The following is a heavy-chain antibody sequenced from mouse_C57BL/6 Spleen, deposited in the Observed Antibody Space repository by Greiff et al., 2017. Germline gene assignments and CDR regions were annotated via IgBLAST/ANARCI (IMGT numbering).Heavy chain of an antibody. CDR1: GYTFTSYG. D-gene: IGHD2-3*01. CDR3: ARVDGYYVDY. J-gene: IGHJ2*01. V-gene: IGHV1-81*01. CDR2: IYPRSGNT. Sequence: VKLVESGAELARPGASVKLSCKASGYTFTSYGISWVKQRTGQGLEWIGEIYPRSGNTYYNEKFKGKATLTADKSSSTAYMELRSLTSEDSAVYFCARVDGYYVDYWGQGTTLTVSS.